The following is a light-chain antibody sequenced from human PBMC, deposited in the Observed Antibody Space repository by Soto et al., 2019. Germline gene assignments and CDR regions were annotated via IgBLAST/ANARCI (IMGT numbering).Light chain of an antibody. J-gene: IGLJ3*02. Sequence: QSALTQPPSASGSPGQSVTISCTGTGSDISAYNYVSWYQQYPGKAPKLMIYEVTKRPSGVPDRISGSKSGNTASLTISGLQTEDEADYYCSSYAGSPWLFGGGTKLTVL. CDR2: EVT. CDR3: SSYAGSPWL. V-gene: IGLV2-8*01. CDR1: GSDISAYNY.